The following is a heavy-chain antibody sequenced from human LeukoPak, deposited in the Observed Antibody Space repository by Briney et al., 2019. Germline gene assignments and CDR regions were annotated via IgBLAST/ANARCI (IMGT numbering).Heavy chain of an antibody. J-gene: IGHJ3*02. CDR3: ARDGHDFWSGSLDAFDI. CDR1: GFTFSSHG. Sequence: PGGSLRLSCAASGFTFSSHGMHWVRQAPGKGLEWVAFIRYDGSNKYYTDSVKGRFTISRDNAKNSLYLQMNSLRAEDTAVYYCARDGHDFWSGSLDAFDIWGQGTMVTVSS. D-gene: IGHD3-3*01. V-gene: IGHV3-30*02. CDR2: IRYDGSNK.